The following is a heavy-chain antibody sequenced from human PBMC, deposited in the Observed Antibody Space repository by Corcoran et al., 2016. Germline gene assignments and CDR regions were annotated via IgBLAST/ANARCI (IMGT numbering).Heavy chain of an antibody. D-gene: IGHD3-3*01. J-gene: IGHJ6*02. CDR2: INPSGGST. CDR3: ARDRRYDVGSGYFDYYYGMDV. CDR1: GYTFTSYY. Sequence: QVQLVQSGAEVKKPGASVKVSCKASGYTFTSYYMHWVRQAPGQGLEWMGIINPSGGSTSYAQKFQGRVTMTRDTSTCTVYMELSSLRSEDTAGYYCARDRRYDVGSGYFDYYYGMDVWGQGTTVTVSS. V-gene: IGHV1-46*01.